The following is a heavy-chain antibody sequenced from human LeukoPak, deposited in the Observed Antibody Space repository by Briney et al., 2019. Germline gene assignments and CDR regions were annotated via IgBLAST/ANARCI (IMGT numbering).Heavy chain of an antibody. CDR3: ARGALWFGEPYFDY. D-gene: IGHD3-10*01. CDR2: IYYSGST. J-gene: IGHJ4*02. V-gene: IGHV4-59*01. CDR1: GGSISSYY. Sequence: NTSETLSLTCTVSGGSISSYYWSWIRQPPGKGLEWIGYIYYSGSTNYNPSLKSRVTISVDTSKNQFSLKLSSVTAADTAVYYCARGALWFGEPYFDYWGQGTLVTVSS.